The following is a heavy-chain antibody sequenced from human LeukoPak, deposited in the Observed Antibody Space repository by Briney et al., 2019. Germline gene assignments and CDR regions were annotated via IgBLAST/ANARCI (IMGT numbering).Heavy chain of an antibody. V-gene: IGHV3-21*01. D-gene: IGHD1-26*01. CDR1: GFTFSSYS. J-gene: IGHJ3*02. CDR2: ISSISSYI. CDR3: ARDPSGTYYPRVSGALDI. Sequence: GGSLRLSCAASGFTFSSYSMNWVRQAPGKGLEWVSSISSISSYIYYADSVKDRFTVSRDNAKNSLYLQMDSLRAEDMAVYYCARDPSGTYYPRVSGALDIWGQGTMVTVSS.